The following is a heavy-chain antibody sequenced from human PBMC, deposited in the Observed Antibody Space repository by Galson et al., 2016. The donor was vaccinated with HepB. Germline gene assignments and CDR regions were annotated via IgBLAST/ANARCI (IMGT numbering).Heavy chain of an antibody. CDR2: ISSSSSYI. J-gene: IGHJ3*01. CDR1: EFALNSYS. V-gene: IGHV3-21*06. Sequence: SLRLSCATSEFALNSYSVNWIRQAPGKGLEWVASISSSSSYIHYVDSVKGRFTISRDNAKNSMDLQMNGLREDDTAVYFCVRGLYEFWGGYRPDTFDLWGQGTMVTVSS. CDR3: VRGLYEFWGGYRPDTFDL. D-gene: IGHD3/OR15-3a*01.